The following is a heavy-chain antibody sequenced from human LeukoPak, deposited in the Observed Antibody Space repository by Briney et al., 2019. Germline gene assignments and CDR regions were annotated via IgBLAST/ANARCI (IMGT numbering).Heavy chain of an antibody. CDR3: AKSSPMTMVRGANDY. CDR2: ISSSSTYI. CDR1: GFTFSSYS. J-gene: IGHJ4*02. Sequence: GGSLRLSCAASGFTFSSYSMNWVRQAPGKGLEWVSSISSSSTYIYHADSVKGRFTISRDNAKNSLHLQMNSLRAEDTAVYYCAKSSPMTMVRGANDYWGQGTLVTVSS. V-gene: IGHV3-21*04. D-gene: IGHD3-10*01.